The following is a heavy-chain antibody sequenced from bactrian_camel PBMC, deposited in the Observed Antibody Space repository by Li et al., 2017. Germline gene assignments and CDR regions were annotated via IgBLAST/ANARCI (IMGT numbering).Heavy chain of an antibody. CDR2: INGGGYT. J-gene: IGHJ4*01. CDR1: GFTFSTHW. Sequence: HVQLVESGGGLVQPGGSLRLSCAASGFTFSTHWMNWVRRPPGKGLEWVSSINGGGYTFYADSAKGRFTISRDNAKNIVYLQLNNLKTEDMGMYYCAKGLHDLVGQGTQVTVS. D-gene: IGHD1*01. V-gene: IGHV3S1*01.